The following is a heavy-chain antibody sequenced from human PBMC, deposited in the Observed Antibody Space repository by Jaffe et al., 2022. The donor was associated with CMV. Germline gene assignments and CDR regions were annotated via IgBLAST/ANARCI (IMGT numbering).Heavy chain of an antibody. J-gene: IGHJ4*02. CDR1: GYSFTNYW. Sequence: EVQLVQSGAELKKPGESLKISCKVSGYSFTNYWIGWVRQMPGKSLEWMGIIYPGDSDTRYSPPFQGQVTISADNSITTAYLQWRSLKASDSAMYYCARQGVVSSDPIDFWGQGTLVTVSS. CDR2: IYPGDSDT. CDR3: ARQGVVSSDPIDF. V-gene: IGHV5-51*01. D-gene: IGHD6-6*01.